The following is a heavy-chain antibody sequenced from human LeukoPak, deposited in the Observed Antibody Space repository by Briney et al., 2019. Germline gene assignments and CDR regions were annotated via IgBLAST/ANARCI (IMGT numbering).Heavy chain of an antibody. J-gene: IGHJ5*02. CDR2: IIPIFGTA. Sequence: SVKVSCKASGGTFSSYAISWVRQAPGQGLEWMGGIIPIFGTANYAQKFQGRVTITTDESTSTAYMELSSLRSEDAAVYYCARNPSMVRGEGWFDPWGQGTLVTVSS. CDR1: GGTFSSYA. D-gene: IGHD3-10*01. V-gene: IGHV1-69*05. CDR3: ARNPSMVRGEGWFDP.